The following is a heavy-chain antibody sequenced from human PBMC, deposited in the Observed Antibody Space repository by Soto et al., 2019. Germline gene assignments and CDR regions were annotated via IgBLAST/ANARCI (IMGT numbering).Heavy chain of an antibody. J-gene: IGHJ6*02. CDR2: IYYSGST. V-gene: IGHV4-39*07. CDR1: GGSISSSSYS. Sequence: PSETLSLTCSVSGGSISSSSYSWGWIRQPPGKGLEWIGTIYYSGSTHYNPSLEGRVAISADAPNNQLSLKASDTAMYYCARRHAKGVQLWLDYHYYYGMDVWGQGTTVTVSS. CDR3: ARRHAKGVQLWLDYHYYYGMDV. D-gene: IGHD5-18*01.